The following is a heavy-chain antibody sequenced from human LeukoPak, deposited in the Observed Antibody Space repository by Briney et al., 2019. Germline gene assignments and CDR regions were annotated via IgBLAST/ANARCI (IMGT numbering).Heavy chain of an antibody. J-gene: IGHJ4*02. V-gene: IGHV1-24*01. CDR3: ATLPRPSIQPQSRYGSGSYYNDDY. D-gene: IGHD3-10*01. CDR2: FDPEDGET. Sequence: ASVKVSCKVSGYTLTELSMHWVRQAPGKGLEWMGGFDPEDGETIYAQKFQGRVTMTEDTSTDTAYMELSSLRSEDTAVYYCATLPRPSIQPQSRYGSGSYYNDDYWGQGTLVTVSS. CDR1: GYTLTELS.